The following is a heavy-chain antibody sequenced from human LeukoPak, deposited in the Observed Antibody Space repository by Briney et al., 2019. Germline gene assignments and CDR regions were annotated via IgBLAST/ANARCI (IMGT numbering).Heavy chain of an antibody. Sequence: GGSLTLSWAAAAFTFSSYSMNWGRQAPGEVLGWVSSISSSSSYIYYADSVKGRFTISRDNAKNSLYLQMNSLRAEDTAVYYCARGIAVAGTLFDYWGQGTLVTVSS. J-gene: IGHJ4*02. CDR2: ISSSSSYI. V-gene: IGHV3-21*01. D-gene: IGHD6-19*01. CDR1: AFTFSSYS. CDR3: ARGIAVAGTLFDY.